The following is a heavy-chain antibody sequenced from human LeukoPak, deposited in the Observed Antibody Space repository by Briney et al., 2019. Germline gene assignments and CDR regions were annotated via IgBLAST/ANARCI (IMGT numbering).Heavy chain of an antibody. CDR2: IKQDGSEK. V-gene: IGHV3-7*01. CDR1: GFTFSSYW. CDR3: ARPNYDFWSGYPSAVDY. Sequence: PGGSLRLSCAASGFTFSSYWMSWVRQAPGKGLEWVANIKQDGSEKYYVDSVKGRFTISRDNAKNSLYLQMNSLRAEDTAVYYCARPNYDFWSGYPSAVDYWGQGTLVTVSS. D-gene: IGHD3-3*01. J-gene: IGHJ4*02.